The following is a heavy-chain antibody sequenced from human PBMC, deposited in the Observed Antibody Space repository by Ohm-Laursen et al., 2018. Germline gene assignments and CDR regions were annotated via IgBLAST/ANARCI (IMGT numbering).Heavy chain of an antibody. CDR2: FYHSGGT. V-gene: IGHV4-4*08. CDR1: GASISSYY. CDR3: ASSQSSSWYHAFDV. Sequence: TLSLTCSVSGASISSYYWTWIRQPPVKGLEWIGHFYHSGGTNNNPSFKSRVTISIDTSKNQVSLNLNSVTAADTAVYYCASSQSSSWYHAFDVWGQGTMVTVS. J-gene: IGHJ3*01. D-gene: IGHD6-13*01.